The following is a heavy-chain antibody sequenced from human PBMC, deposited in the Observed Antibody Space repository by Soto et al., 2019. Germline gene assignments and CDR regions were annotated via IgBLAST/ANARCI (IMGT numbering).Heavy chain of an antibody. D-gene: IGHD6-6*01. V-gene: IGHV3-30-3*01. J-gene: IGHJ6*02. CDR2: ISYDGSNK. Sequence: QVQLVESGGGVVQPGRSLRLSCAASGFTFSSYAMHWVRQAPGKGLEGVAVISYDGSNKYYADSVKGRFTISRDNSKNTLYLQMNSLRAEDTAVYYCARDQGYSSSPEYYYYYGMDVWGQGTTVTVSS. CDR1: GFTFSSYA. CDR3: ARDQGYSSSPEYYYYYGMDV.